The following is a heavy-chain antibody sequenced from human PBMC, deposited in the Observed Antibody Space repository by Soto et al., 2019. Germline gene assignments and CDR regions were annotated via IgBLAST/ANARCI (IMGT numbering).Heavy chain of an antibody. CDR2: IVVGSGNT. V-gene: IGHV1-58*01. CDR1: GFTFTSSA. D-gene: IGHD3-3*01. J-gene: IGHJ6*02. CDR3: AALDYDFWSGYPSGMDV. Sequence: QMQLVQSGPEVKKPGTSVKVSCKASGFTFTSSAVQWVRQARGQRLEWIGWIVVGSGNTNYAQKFQERVTITREMSTSTAYMEPSSLRSEDTAVYYCAALDYDFWSGYPSGMDVWGQGTTVTVSS.